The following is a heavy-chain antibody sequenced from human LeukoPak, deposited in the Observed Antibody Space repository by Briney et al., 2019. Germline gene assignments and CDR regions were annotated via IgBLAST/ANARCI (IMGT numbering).Heavy chain of an antibody. CDR2: IFVGSGNT. D-gene: IGHD5-12*01. V-gene: IGHV1-58*01. CDR3: AAGFSSGYSASSFNY. CDR1: GFTFTSSA. Sequence: SVTVSCKASGFTFTSSAVQWVRQARGQRLEWIGWIFVGSGNTNYAQRFQERVTITRDMSTSTAYMELSSLRSEDTAVYYCAAGFSSGYSASSFNYWGQGTLVTVSS. J-gene: IGHJ4*02.